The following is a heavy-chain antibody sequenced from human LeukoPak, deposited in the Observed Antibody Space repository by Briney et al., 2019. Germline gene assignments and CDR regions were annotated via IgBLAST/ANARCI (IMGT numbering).Heavy chain of an antibody. CDR2: INHSGST. D-gene: IGHD6-13*01. CDR1: GGSFSGYY. Sequence: SETLSLTCAVYGGSFSGYYWSWIRQPPGKGLEWIGEINHSGSTNYNPSLKSRVTISVDTSKNQFSLKLSSVTAADTAVYYCARGSRMSSWYWGQGSLVTVSS. J-gene: IGHJ4*02. CDR3: ARGSRMSSWY. V-gene: IGHV4-34*01.